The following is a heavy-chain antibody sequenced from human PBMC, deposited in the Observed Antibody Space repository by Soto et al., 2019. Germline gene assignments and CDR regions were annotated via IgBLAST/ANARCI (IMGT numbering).Heavy chain of an antibody. Sequence: GGSLRLSCAVSGFTFSDYWMSWVRQAPGKGLEWVANIKQDGNEKYYVDSVKGRFTISRDNAKNSLYLQMNSLRAEDTAVYYCARGLGSSGWYSPWEAFHIWGQAIIVTVSS. V-gene: IGHV3-7*01. CDR1: GFTFSDYW. J-gene: IGHJ3*02. D-gene: IGHD6-19*01. CDR2: IKQDGNEK. CDR3: ARGLGSSGWYSPWEAFHI.